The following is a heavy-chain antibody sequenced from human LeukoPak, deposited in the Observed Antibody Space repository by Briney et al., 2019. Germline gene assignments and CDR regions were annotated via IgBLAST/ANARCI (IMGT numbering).Heavy chain of an antibody. J-gene: IGHJ4*02. V-gene: IGHV3-33*01. CDR2: IWYDGSNK. Sequence: GRSLRLSCAASGFTFSSYGMHWVRQAPGKGLEWVAVIWYDGSNKYYADSVKGRFTISRDNSKNTLYLQMNSLRAEDTAVYYCARDTISSGWTSFDYWGQGTLVTVSS. CDR3: ARDTISSGWTSFDY. D-gene: IGHD6-19*01. CDR1: GFTFSSYG.